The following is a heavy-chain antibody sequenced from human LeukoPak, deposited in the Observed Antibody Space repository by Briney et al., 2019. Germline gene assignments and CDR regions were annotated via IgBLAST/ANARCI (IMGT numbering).Heavy chain of an antibody. V-gene: IGHV4-4*07. CDR3: ARDPPSWLLPENSWFDP. D-gene: IGHD3-22*01. CDR2: IYTSGST. J-gene: IGHJ5*02. Sequence: SETLSLTCTVSGGSISSYYWSWIRQPAGKGLEWIGRIYTSGSTNYNPSLKSRVTMSVDTSKNQFSLKLSSVTAADTAVYYCARDPPSWLLPENSWFDPWGQGTLVTVSS. CDR1: GGSISSYY.